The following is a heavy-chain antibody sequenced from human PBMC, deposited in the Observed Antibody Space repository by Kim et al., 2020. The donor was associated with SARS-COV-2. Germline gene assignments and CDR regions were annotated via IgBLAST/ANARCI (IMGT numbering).Heavy chain of an antibody. V-gene: IGHV4-39*01. CDR2: IFYSGSA. J-gene: IGHJ4*02. CDR3: AAVGDSYGGYFYY. D-gene: IGHD2-21*01. Sequence: SETLSLTCIVSGGSISRSSYYWGWIRQPPGKGLEWIGSIFYSGSAYYNPSLKSRVTISVDTSKNQFSLKLRSVTAADTAVYYCAAVGDSYGGYFYYWGQGTLVTVSS. CDR1: GGSISRSSYY.